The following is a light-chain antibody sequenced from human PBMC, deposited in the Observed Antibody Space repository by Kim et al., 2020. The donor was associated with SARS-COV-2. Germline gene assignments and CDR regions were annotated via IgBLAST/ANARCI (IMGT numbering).Light chain of an antibody. J-gene: IGLJ3*02. CDR2: GKN. V-gene: IGLV3-19*01. CDR1: SLRSYY. Sequence: LGQTVRIKCQGDSLRSYYASWYQQKPGQAPVLVIYGKNNRPSGIPDRFSGSSSGNTASLTITGAQAEDEADYYCNSRDSSGNHPEVFGGGTKLTVL. CDR3: NSRDSSGNHPEV.